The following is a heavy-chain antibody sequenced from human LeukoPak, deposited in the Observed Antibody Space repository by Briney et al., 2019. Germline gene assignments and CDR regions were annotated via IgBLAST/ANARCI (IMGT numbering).Heavy chain of an antibody. Sequence: PRGSLRLSCAASGFTFSSYWTHWGRHAPEKGPVWVSSIKSDGSSTSYADSVKGQLTISRDNARNTLYLQMNSLRTEDTAVYYCATGNRHAFDIWGQGTMVTVSA. V-gene: IGHV3-74*01. CDR3: ATGNRHAFDI. CDR2: IKSDGSST. CDR1: GFTFSSYW. D-gene: IGHD3-10*01. J-gene: IGHJ3*02.